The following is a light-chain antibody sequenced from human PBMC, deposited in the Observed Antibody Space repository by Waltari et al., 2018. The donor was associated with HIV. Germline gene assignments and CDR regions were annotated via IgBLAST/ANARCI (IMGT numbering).Light chain of an antibody. Sequence: QSALTQPRSVSGSPGQSVTISCTGTSSDVGAYNYVSRYQQHPGKAPKLMIYYVSKRPSGVPDRFSGSKSGNTASLTISGLQAEDEADYYCCSYAGSYTLRVFGGGTKLTVL. CDR1: SSDVGAYNY. J-gene: IGLJ2*01. V-gene: IGLV2-11*01. CDR2: YVS. CDR3: CSYAGSYTLRV.